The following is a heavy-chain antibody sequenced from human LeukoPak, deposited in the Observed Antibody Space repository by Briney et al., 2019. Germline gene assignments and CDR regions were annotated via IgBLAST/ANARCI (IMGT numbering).Heavy chain of an antibody. CDR2: INHSGST. V-gene: IGHV4-34*01. J-gene: IGHJ5*02. CDR3: ARAYHSSWYLNWFDP. CDR1: GGSFSGYY. D-gene: IGHD6-13*01. Sequence: NPSETLSLTCAVYGGSFSGYYWSWIRQPPGKGLEWLGEINHSGSTNYNPSLKSRVTISVDTSKNEFSLKLSSVTAADTAVYYCARAYHSSWYLNWFDPWGQGTLVTVSS.